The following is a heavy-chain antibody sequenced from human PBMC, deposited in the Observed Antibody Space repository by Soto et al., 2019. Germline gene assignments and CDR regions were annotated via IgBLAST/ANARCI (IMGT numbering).Heavy chain of an antibody. D-gene: IGHD3-3*01. V-gene: IGHV1-69*02. CDR1: GGTFSSYT. CDR2: IIPILGIA. J-gene: IGHJ5*02. CDR3: ARASPYDFWSGHMVSRDNKKYNWFGP. Sequence: SVKVSCKASGGTFSSYTISWVRQAPGQGLEWMGRIIPILGIANYAQKFQGRVTITADKSTSTAYMELSSLRSEDTAVYYCARASPYDFWSGHMVSRDNKKYNWFGPWGQGTLVTVSS.